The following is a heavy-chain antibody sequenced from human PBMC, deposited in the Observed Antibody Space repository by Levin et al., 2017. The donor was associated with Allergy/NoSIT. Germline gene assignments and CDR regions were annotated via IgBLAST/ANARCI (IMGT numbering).Heavy chain of an antibody. Sequence: HPGGSLRLSCAASGFTFSSYWMSWVRQAPGKGLEWVANIKQDGSEKYYVDSVKGRFTISRDNAKNSLYLQMNSPRAEDTAVYYCARDLNWNYGVEFDYWGQGTLVTVSS. CDR1: GFTFSSYW. CDR2: IKQDGSEK. CDR3: ARDLNWNYGVEFDY. J-gene: IGHJ4*02. V-gene: IGHV3-7*01. D-gene: IGHD1-7*01.